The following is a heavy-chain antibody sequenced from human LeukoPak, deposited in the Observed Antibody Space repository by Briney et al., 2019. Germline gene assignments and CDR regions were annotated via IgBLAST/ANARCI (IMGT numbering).Heavy chain of an antibody. CDR3: ARDFHGDYGSGWFDP. Sequence: SVKVSCKTSGGTFNNSAISWVRQAPGQGLEWLGGIMPLFGTAGYAQKFQGRVTITKDESTRTVYLELTSLTSDDTAVYYCARDFHGDYGSGWFDPWGQGTLVSVSS. J-gene: IGHJ5*02. V-gene: IGHV1-69*05. CDR1: GGTFNNSA. D-gene: IGHD4-17*01. CDR2: IMPLFGTA.